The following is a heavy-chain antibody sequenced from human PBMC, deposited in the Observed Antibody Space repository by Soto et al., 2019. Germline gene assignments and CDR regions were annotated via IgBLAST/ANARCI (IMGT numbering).Heavy chain of an antibody. Sequence: PSETLSLTCAVYGGSFSGYYWSWIRQPPGKGLEWIGEINHSGSTNYNPSLKSRVTISVDTSKNQFSLKLSSVTAADTAVYYCATAPGGVVTQDDAFDIWGQGTMVT. J-gene: IGHJ3*02. CDR3: ATAPGGVVTQDDAFDI. D-gene: IGHD2-15*01. V-gene: IGHV4-34*01. CDR1: GGSFSGYY. CDR2: INHSGST.